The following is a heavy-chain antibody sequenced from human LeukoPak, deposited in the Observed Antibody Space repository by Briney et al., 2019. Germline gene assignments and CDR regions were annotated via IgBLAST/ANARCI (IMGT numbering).Heavy chain of an antibody. CDR2: IYTSGST. V-gene: IGHV4-4*07. J-gene: IGHJ4*02. CDR3: ARGYYDSSGYYTEFAN. D-gene: IGHD3-22*01. Sequence: SQTLSLTCTVSGGSISSDYWSWLRQPAGKGLEWIGRIYTSGSTDYNPSLKSRVTMSVDTSKNKFSLKVTSVTAADTAVYYCARGYYDSSGYYTEFANWGQGTLVTVSS. CDR1: GGSISSDY.